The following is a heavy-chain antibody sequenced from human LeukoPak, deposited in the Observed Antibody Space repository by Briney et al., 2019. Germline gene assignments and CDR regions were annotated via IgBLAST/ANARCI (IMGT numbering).Heavy chain of an antibody. D-gene: IGHD3-16*01. J-gene: IGHJ4*02. CDR2: IYPDDSDT. V-gene: IGHV5-51*01. CDR3: VRSGRGGARNIDY. Sequence: PGESLKISCKGSGYSFTSYWIGWVRQMPGKGLEWMGTIYPDDSDTRYSPSFQGQVTISADKSIRNAYLQWSSLKASDTAMYYCVRSGRGGARNIDYWGQGTLVTVSS. CDR1: GYSFTSYW.